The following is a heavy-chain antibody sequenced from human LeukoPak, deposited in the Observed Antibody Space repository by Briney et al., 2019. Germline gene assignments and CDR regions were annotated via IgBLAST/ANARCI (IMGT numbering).Heavy chain of an antibody. V-gene: IGHV3-21*01. CDR1: GFTFSSYS. J-gene: IGHJ6*03. Sequence: TGGSLRLSCAASGFTFSSYSMNWVRQAPGKGLEWVSSISSSSSYIYYADSVKGRFTISRDNAKNSLYLQMNSLRAEDTAVFYCVREQTYYYYMDVWGKGTTVTVSS. CDR2: ISSSSSYI. CDR3: VREQTYYYYMDV.